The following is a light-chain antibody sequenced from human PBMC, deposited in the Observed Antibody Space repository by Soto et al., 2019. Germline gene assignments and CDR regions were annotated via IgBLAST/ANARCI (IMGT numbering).Light chain of an antibody. CDR1: NSDIGSYNH. V-gene: IGLV2-14*03. CDR2: AVS. Sequence: QSALAQPASVSGSPGQSITISCRGTNSDIGSYNHVAWYQQFPGKSPNLMISAVSDRPPAVSDRFSGFKSGITASLTISGLQTKDEADYYCISYTNRQSYLFGTGTK. J-gene: IGLJ1*01. CDR3: ISYTNRQSYL.